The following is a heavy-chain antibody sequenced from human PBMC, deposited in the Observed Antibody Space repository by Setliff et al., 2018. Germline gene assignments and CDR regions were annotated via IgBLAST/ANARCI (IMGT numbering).Heavy chain of an antibody. CDR2: IYYSGDT. J-gene: IGHJ4*02. V-gene: IGHV4-31*11. CDR1: GASINIDGYF. D-gene: IGHD5-18*01. CDR3: ARLPPLHTPMALTFDY. Sequence: SETLSLPCDVSGASINIDGYFWSWIRQHPGKGLEWIGYIYYSGDTNYNPSLKSRVTISVDTSKNQFSLELRSVTAADTAVYYCARLPPLHTPMALTFDYWGQGILVTVSS.